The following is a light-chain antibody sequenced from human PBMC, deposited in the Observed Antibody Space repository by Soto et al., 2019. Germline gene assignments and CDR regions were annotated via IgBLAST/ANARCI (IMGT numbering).Light chain of an antibody. CDR2: KAS. CDR3: QQYNDYPLT. CDR1: QSLITW. V-gene: IGKV1-5*03. J-gene: IGKJ4*01. Sequence: DIQMTQSPTTLSASVGDRVTITCRASQSLITWLAWYQQKPGKAPKLLIHKASSLGSGVPSRFSGSGSGTEFTLTISSLQPDDFATYYCQQYNDYPLTFGGGTKVEIK.